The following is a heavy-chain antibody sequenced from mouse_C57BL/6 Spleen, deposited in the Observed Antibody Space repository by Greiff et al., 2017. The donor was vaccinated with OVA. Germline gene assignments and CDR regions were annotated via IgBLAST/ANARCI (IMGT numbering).Heavy chain of an antibody. V-gene: IGHV3-6*01. CDR3: ARKGDYGGPFDY. D-gene: IGHD1-2*01. CDR2: ISYDGSN. J-gene: IGHJ2*01. Sequence: EVKLQESGPGLVKPSQSLSLTCSVTGYSITSGYYWNWIRQFPGNKLEWMGYISYDGSNNYNPSLKNRISITRDTSKNQFFLKLNSVTTEDTATYYCARKGDYGGPFDYWGQGTTLTVSS. CDR1: GYSITSGYY.